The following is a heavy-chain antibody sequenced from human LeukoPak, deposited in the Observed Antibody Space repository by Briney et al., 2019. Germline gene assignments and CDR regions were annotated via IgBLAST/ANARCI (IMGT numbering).Heavy chain of an antibody. Sequence: DPGGSLRLSCAASGFTFSSYGMHWVRQAPGKGLEWVAFIRYDGSNKYYADSVKGRFTISRDNSKNTLYLQMNSLRAEDTAVYYCAKDRTDGDYGGAFDIWGQGTMVTVSS. J-gene: IGHJ3*02. CDR2: IRYDGSNK. CDR1: GFTFSSYG. D-gene: IGHD4-17*01. V-gene: IGHV3-30*02. CDR3: AKDRTDGDYGGAFDI.